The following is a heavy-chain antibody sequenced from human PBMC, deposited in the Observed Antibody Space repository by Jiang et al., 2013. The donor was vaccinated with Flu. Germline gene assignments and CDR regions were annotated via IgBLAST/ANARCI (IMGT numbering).Heavy chain of an antibody. CDR2: IDYSGST. CDR1: GGSISSSSYY. J-gene: IGHJ4*02. D-gene: IGHD3-22*01. CDR3: ARRKYYDSDGNYYFDY. Sequence: GPGLVKPSETLSLTCTVSGGSISSSSYYWGWIRQPPGKGLEWIANIDYSGSTYYNPSLKSRVTISVDTSKNQFSLKLSSVTAADTAVYYCARRKYYDSDGNYYFDYWGQGTLVTVSS. V-gene: IGHV4-39*01.